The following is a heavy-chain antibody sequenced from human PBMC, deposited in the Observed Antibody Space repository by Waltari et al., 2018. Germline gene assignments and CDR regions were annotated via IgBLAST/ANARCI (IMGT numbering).Heavy chain of an antibody. Sequence: QLPLQESGPGLVEPSETLSLTCTASGGPISRRRHFWPWIRRPPGKGLEWIGSIYYSGSTFYNPSLKSRVTISVDTSKNQFSLKLTSVTAADTAEYYCARIGSVNWFDPWGQGILVTASS. V-gene: IGHV4-39*01. J-gene: IGHJ5*02. CDR2: IYYSGST. CDR3: ARIGSVNWFDP. D-gene: IGHD3-10*01. CDR1: GGPISRRRHF.